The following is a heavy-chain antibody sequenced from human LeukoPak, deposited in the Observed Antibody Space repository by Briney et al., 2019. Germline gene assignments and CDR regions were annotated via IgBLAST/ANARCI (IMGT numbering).Heavy chain of an antibody. V-gene: IGHV3-21*01. Sequence: GGSLRLSCAASGFTFSSYSMNWVRQAPGKGLEWVSSISSSSSYIYYADSVKGRFTISRDNAKNSLYLQMNSLRAEDTAVYYCASILFTVFGGSSFDYWGQGTLVTVSS. J-gene: IGHJ4*02. CDR2: ISSSSSYI. D-gene: IGHD3-10*02. CDR3: ASILFTVFGGSSFDY. CDR1: GFTFSSYS.